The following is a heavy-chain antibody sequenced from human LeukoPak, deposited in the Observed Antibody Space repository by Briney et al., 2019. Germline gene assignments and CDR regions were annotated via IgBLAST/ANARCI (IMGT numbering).Heavy chain of an antibody. Sequence: SETLSLTCAVSGGSISSINWWTWVRQPPGKGLEWIGEIYHSGSTNYNPSLKSRVTISVDTSKNQFSLKLSSVTAADTAVYYCARRPRVRYFDWSSTAYFDYWGQGTLVTVSS. J-gene: IGHJ4*02. CDR3: ARRPRVRYFDWSSTAYFDY. D-gene: IGHD3-9*01. CDR2: IYHSGST. CDR1: GGSISSINW. V-gene: IGHV4-4*02.